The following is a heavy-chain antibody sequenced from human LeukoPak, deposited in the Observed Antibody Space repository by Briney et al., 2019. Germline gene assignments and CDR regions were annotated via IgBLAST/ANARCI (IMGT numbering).Heavy chain of an antibody. CDR2: ISSSSSYI. V-gene: IGHV3-21*01. CDR1: GFTFSSYS. D-gene: IGHD3-9*01. CDR3: ARDQSDYDILTGCFDY. Sequence: TGGSLRLSCAASGFTFSSYSMNWARQAPGKGLEWVSSISSSSSYIYYADSVKGRFTISRDNAKNSLYLQMNSLRAEDTAVYYCARDQSDYDILTGCFDYWGQGTLVTVSS. J-gene: IGHJ4*02.